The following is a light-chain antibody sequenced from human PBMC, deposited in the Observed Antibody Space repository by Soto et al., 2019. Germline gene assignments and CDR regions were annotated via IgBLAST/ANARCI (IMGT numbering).Light chain of an antibody. J-gene: IGLJ3*02. V-gene: IGLV4-60*02. Sequence: QSVLTQSSSASASLGSSVKLTCTLSSGHSSYIIAWHQQQPGKAPRYLMKLEGCGSYNKVSGVPDRFSGSSSGADRYLTISIHQFEDEADYYCETWDSNTHVFGGGTKLTVL. CDR3: ETWDSNTHV. CDR1: SGHSSYI. CDR2: LEGCGSY.